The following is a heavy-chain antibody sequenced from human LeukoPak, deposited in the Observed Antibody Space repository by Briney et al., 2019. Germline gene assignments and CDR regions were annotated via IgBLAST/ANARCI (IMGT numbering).Heavy chain of an antibody. D-gene: IGHD2-2*01. V-gene: IGHV4-59*12. CDR1: GGSISSYY. CDR2: IYYSGST. CDR3: ARDSFVVVPAAIGSYYYMDV. Sequence: SETLSLTCTVSGGSISSYYWSWIRQPPGKGLEWIGYIYYSGSTNYNPSLKSRVTMSVDTSKNQFSLKLSSVTAADTAVYYCARDSFVVVPAAIGSYYYMDVWGKGTTVTVSS. J-gene: IGHJ6*03.